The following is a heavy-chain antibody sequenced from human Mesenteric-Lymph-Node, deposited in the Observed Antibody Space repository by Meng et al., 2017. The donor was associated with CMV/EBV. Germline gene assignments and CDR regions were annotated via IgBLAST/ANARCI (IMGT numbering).Heavy chain of an antibody. CDR2: IRYDEIQK. CDR1: GINFSNYG. J-gene: IGHJ4*02. Sequence: GESLKISCAASGINFSNYGFHWVRQGPGKGLEWVAYIRYDEIQKYNVDSVKGRFTISRDNSKNTLYLQMNSLRPDDTAVYYCAKDPHDLWSGYFLDDWGQGTLVTVSS. D-gene: IGHD3-3*01. V-gene: IGHV3-30*02. CDR3: AKDPHDLWSGYFLDD.